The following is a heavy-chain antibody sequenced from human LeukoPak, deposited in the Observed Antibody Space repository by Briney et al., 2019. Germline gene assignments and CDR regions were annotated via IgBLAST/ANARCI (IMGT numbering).Heavy chain of an antibody. J-gene: IGHJ6*03. D-gene: IGHD3-10*01. Sequence: PSETLSLTCTVSGGSISSSSYYWGWIRQPPGKGLEWIGSIYYSGSTYYNPSLKSRVTISVDTSKNQFSLKLSSVTAADTAVYYCARDGSGSYYYYMDVWGKGTTVTASS. CDR3: ARDGSGSYYYYMDV. CDR1: GGSISSSSYY. CDR2: IYYSGST. V-gene: IGHV4-39*07.